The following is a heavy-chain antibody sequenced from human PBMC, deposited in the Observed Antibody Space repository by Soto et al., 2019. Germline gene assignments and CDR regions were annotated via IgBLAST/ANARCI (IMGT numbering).Heavy chain of an antibody. D-gene: IGHD2-8*01. Sequence: GGSLRLSCAASAFTFSSYGMHWVRQAPGKGLEWVAGIWYDGSNKYYADSVKGRFTISRDNSKNTLYLQMNSLRAEDTAVYYCARERFCIDGVCYTRGSSYYGLDVWGLGTTVTVSS. J-gene: IGHJ6*02. CDR1: AFTFSSYG. CDR3: ARERFCIDGVCYTRGSSYYGLDV. CDR2: IWYDGSNK. V-gene: IGHV3-33*01.